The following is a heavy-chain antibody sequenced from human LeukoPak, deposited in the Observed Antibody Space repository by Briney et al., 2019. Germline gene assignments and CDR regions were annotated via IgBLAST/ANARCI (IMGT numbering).Heavy chain of an antibody. D-gene: IGHD2-15*01. V-gene: IGHV4-30-2*01. Sequence: SQTLSLTCAVSGGSISSGGYSWSWIRQPPGKGLEWIGYIYHSGSTYYNPSLKSRVTISVDRSKNQFSLKLSSVTAADTAVYYCARAPVYCSGGSCWGYYFDYWGQGTLVTVSS. J-gene: IGHJ4*02. CDR2: IYHSGST. CDR1: GGSISSGGYS. CDR3: ARAPVYCSGGSCWGYYFDY.